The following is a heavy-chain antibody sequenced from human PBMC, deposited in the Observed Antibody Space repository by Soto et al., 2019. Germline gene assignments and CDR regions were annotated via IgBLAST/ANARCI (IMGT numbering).Heavy chain of an antibody. CDR2: IDPSDSYT. V-gene: IGHV5-10-1*01. D-gene: IGHD3-10*01. Sequence: PXDSLKLSCKGSGYSFTSYWISLVRQMPGKGLEWMGRIDPSDSYTNYSPSFQGHVTISADKSISTAYLQWSSLKASDTAMYYCARTVYASGSYYWFDPWGQGTLVTVYS. CDR3: ARTVYASGSYYWFDP. CDR1: GYSFTSYW. J-gene: IGHJ5*02.